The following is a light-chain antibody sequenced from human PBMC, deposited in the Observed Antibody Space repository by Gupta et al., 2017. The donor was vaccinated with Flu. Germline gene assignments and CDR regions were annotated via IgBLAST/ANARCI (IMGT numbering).Light chain of an antibody. V-gene: IGKV2-28*01. J-gene: IGKJ1*01. Sequence: PGESASISCRSSHSLLHSNGYNYLDWYLQKPGQSPQLLIYLGSSRASGVPDRFSGSGSGTDFTLKISRVEVEDVGVYYCMQALQTPPTWTFGQGTRVEIK. CDR1: HSLLHSNGYNY. CDR3: MQALQTPPTWT. CDR2: LGS.